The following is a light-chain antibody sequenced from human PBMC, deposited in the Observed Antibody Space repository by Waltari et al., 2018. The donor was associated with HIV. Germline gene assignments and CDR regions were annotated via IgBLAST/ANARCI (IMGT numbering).Light chain of an antibody. Sequence: IQLTQSPSFLSASVGDRVTVTCRANQTIKAYLAWYQQIPGKAPTRLIYSASTVQRGVPSAFSGSGSGAEFTLTISSLQPEDFATYDCQQLDSYPRTFGHGTKVEI. CDR1: QTIKAY. CDR2: SAS. CDR3: QQLDSYPRT. V-gene: IGKV1-9*01. J-gene: IGKJ1*01.